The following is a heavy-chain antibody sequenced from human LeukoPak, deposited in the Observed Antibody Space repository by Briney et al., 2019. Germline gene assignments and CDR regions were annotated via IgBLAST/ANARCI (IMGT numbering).Heavy chain of an antibody. Sequence: PSETLSLTCTVSGGSISSGSYYWSWVRQPAGEGLEWIGRIYTSGSTNYDPSLKSRVTISVDTSKNQFSLKLSSVTAADTAVYYCARSRVATDAFDIWGQGTMVTVSS. CDR1: GGSISSGSYY. D-gene: IGHD5-12*01. J-gene: IGHJ3*02. V-gene: IGHV4-61*02. CDR3: ARSRVATDAFDI. CDR2: IYTSGST.